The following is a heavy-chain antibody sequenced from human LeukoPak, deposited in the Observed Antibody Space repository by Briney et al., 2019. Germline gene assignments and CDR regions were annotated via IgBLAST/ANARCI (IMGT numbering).Heavy chain of an antibody. CDR2: IVPLFSTV. CDR1: GGTFNSFG. J-gene: IGHJ4*02. Sequence: SVKVSCKGSGGTFNSFGITWVRQAPGQGLEWVGGIVPLFSTVNYGQKFQGRVTITADESTTTAYMEPSSLRSENTAVYYCARENVERYFDWLHTGRGNPFDYWGQGTLVTVSS. D-gene: IGHD3-9*01. CDR3: ARENVERYFDWLHTGRGNPFDY. V-gene: IGHV1-69*01.